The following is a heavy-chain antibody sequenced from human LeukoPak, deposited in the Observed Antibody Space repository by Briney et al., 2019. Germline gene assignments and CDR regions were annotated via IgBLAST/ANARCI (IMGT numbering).Heavy chain of an antibody. CDR1: GYTFTNYD. Sequence: GASVKVSCKASGYTFTNYDINWVRQATGQGLEWMGWMNPNSGNTGYAQKFQGRVTITRNTSISTAYMELSRLRSDDTAVYYCARGTRRIAAAPLDWGQGTLVTVSS. CDR3: ARGTRRIAAAPLD. J-gene: IGHJ4*02. CDR2: MNPNSGNT. V-gene: IGHV1-8*03. D-gene: IGHD6-13*01.